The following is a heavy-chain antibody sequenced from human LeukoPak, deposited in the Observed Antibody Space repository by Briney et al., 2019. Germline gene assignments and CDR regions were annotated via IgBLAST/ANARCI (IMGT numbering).Heavy chain of an antibody. CDR2: IYYSGST. CDR3: ARYCGDDCYSGRHAFDI. CDR1: GGSISTYY. D-gene: IGHD2-21*02. Sequence: SERDSLTCTVSGGSISTYYWSWTRQPPGKGREWMGYIYYSGSTNYNPSHTSPVTISVDTSKKQFSLKLSSVTAADTAVYYCARYCGDDCYSGRHAFDIWGQGTLVTVSS. J-gene: IGHJ4*02. V-gene: IGHV4-59*01.